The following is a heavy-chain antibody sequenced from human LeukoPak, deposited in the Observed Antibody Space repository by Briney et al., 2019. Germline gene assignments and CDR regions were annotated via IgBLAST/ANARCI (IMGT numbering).Heavy chain of an antibody. CDR1: GFTFSRYW. CDR3: AKLGDLFDP. J-gene: IGHJ5*02. V-gene: IGHV3-7*01. D-gene: IGHD2-21*01. Sequence: PGGFLRLSCAASGFTFSRYWMSWIRQAPGKGLEWVANIKQDGSEKYYVESVKGRFTISKDNAKQSLYLQMNGLRVDDTAVYYCAKLGDLFDPWGQGTLVTVSS. CDR2: IKQDGSEK.